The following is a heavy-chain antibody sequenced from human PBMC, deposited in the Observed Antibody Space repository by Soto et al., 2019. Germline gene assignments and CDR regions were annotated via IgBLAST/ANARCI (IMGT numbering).Heavy chain of an antibody. CDR1: GFTFSSYS. Sequence: GGSLRLSCAASGFTFSSYSMNWVRQAPGKGLEWVSSISSSSSYIYYADSVKGRFTISRDNAKNSLYLQMNSLRAEDTAVYYCAKEPMPYGLDYYYYGMDVWGQGTTVTVSS. D-gene: IGHD2-2*01. CDR3: AKEPMPYGLDYYYYGMDV. CDR2: ISSSSSYI. V-gene: IGHV3-21*01. J-gene: IGHJ6*02.